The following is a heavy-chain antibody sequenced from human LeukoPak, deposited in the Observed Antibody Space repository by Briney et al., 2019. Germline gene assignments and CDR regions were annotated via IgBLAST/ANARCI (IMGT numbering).Heavy chain of an antibody. Sequence: SVKVSCKASGGTFSSYAISWVRQAPGQGLEWMGGIIPIFGTANYAQKFQGRVTIAADESTSTAYMELSSLRSEDTAVYYCARDRSSGWTKRFDYWGQGTLVTVSS. CDR1: GGTFSSYA. CDR3: ARDRSSGWTKRFDY. D-gene: IGHD6-19*01. V-gene: IGHV1-69*13. J-gene: IGHJ4*02. CDR2: IIPIFGTA.